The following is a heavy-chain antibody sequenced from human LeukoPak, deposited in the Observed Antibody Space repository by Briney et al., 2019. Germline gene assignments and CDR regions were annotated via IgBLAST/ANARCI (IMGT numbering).Heavy chain of an antibody. CDR3: ARGWSRDYFDY. J-gene: IGHJ4*02. Sequence: GGSLILSCAASGFTFSSYAMSWVRQAPGKGLEWVSTNSGSGGSTYYADSVKGRFTISRDNSKNTLYLQMNSLRAEDTTLYYCARGWSRDYFDYWGQGTLVTVSS. V-gene: IGHV3-23*01. D-gene: IGHD2-15*01. CDR2: NSGSGGST. CDR1: GFTFSSYA.